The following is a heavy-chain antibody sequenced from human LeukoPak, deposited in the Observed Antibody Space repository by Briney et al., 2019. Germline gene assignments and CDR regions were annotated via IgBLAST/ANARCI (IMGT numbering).Heavy chain of an antibody. Sequence: GGSLRLSCAASGFTFDDYGISWVRQAPGKGPEWVSGINWNGDRIGYADSVKGRFTISRDNAKNSLYLQMNSLRAEDTAFYYCARASSSSWYALNWFDPWGQGTLVTVSS. J-gene: IGHJ5*02. CDR2: INWNGDRI. CDR3: ARASSSSWYALNWFDP. CDR1: GFTFDDYG. V-gene: IGHV3-20*04. D-gene: IGHD6-13*01.